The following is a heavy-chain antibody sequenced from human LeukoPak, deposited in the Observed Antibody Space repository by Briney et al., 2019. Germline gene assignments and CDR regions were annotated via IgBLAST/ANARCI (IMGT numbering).Heavy chain of an antibody. Sequence: ASVKVSCKASGGTFSSYAISWVRQAPGQGLEWMGRIIPILGIANYAQKFQGRVTITADKSTSTAYMELSSLRSEDTAVYYCAKEDDRRGFDYWGQGTLVTVSS. CDR3: AKEDDRRGFDY. CDR1: GGTFSSYA. V-gene: IGHV1-69*04. D-gene: IGHD3-10*01. J-gene: IGHJ4*02. CDR2: IIPILGIA.